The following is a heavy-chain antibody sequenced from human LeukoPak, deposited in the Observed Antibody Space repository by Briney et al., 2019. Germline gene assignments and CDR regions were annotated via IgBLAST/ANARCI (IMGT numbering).Heavy chain of an antibody. CDR2: ISGSGGST. Sequence: GVSLRLSCAASGFTFSSYAMSWVRQAPGKGLEWVSAISGSGGSTYYADSVKGRFTISRDNSKNTLYLQMNGLRAEDTAVYYCAKVLLWFGELPYYFDYWGQGTLVTVSS. CDR3: AKVLLWFGELPYYFDY. V-gene: IGHV3-23*01. CDR1: GFTFSSYA. D-gene: IGHD3-10*01. J-gene: IGHJ4*02.